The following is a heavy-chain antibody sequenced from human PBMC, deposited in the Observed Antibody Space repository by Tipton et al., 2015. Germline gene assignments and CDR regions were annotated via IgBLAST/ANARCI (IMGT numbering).Heavy chain of an antibody. D-gene: IGHD3-22*01. CDR3: ASAQYSSPDAFDI. CDR1: GGSISSYY. CDR2: IYTRGSA. V-gene: IGHV4-59*01. J-gene: IGHJ3*02. Sequence: TLSLTCIVSGGSISSYYWSWIRQPPGKGLEWIGYIYTRGSAYYNPSLKSRVTISVDTSKNQFSLRLGSVTAADTAVYYCASAQYSSPDAFDIWGQGTMVTVSS.